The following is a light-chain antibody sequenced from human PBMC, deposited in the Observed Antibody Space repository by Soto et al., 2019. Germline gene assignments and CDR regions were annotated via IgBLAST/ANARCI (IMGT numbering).Light chain of an antibody. CDR2: CAS. V-gene: IGKV4-1*01. CDR3: QQYYSTPLT. CDR1: QRGLYSYNNKNY. J-gene: IGKJ4*01. Sequence: DVVLTTYPASLAAALGERTTINSKHRQRGLYSYNNKNYLAWYQQKPGQPPKLLIYCASTRESGVPDRFSGSGSGTDFTLTISSLQAEDVAVYYCQQYYSTPLTFGGGTKVEIK.